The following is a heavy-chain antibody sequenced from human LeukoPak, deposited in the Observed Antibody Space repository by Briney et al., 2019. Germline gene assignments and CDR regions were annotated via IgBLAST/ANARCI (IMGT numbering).Heavy chain of an antibody. CDR3: ARGGYSYGVDY. Sequence: GGSLRLPCAASGFTFSYHWMTWVRQAPGKGLEWVSSISSSSSYIYYADSVKGRFTISRDNAKNSLYLQMNSLRAEDTAVYYCARGGYSYGVDYWGQGTLVTVSS. D-gene: IGHD5-18*01. V-gene: IGHV3-21*01. J-gene: IGHJ4*02. CDR2: ISSSSSYI. CDR1: GFTFSYHW.